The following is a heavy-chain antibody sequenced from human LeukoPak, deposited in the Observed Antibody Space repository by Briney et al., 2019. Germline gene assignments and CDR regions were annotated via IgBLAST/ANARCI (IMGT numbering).Heavy chain of an antibody. CDR2: INPKRGVT. J-gene: IGHJ4*02. Sequence: GASVKVSCKASGYTFTDYYVHCVRQAPGQRLEWMGWINPKRGVTNSAQKFQGRVTMTRDTSISTIYMELRSLISDDTAAYYCARGVAVTDRARFFDYWGQGTLVTVSS. CDR3: ARGVAVTDRARFFDY. CDR1: GYTFTDYY. D-gene: IGHD4-11*01. V-gene: IGHV1-2*02.